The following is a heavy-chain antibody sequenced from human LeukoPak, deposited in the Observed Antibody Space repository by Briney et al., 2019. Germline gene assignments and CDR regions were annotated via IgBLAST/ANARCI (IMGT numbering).Heavy chain of an antibody. CDR1: GFIFDDYG. CDR2: INWNGGST. Sequence: PGGSLRLSCTASGFIFDDYGMTWVRQAPGKGLEWVSGINWNGGSTGYADSVKGRFIISRDNAKNSLYLQMNSLRAEDTALYYCARGSEYSGCDFGSSVSKGDYWGQGTLVTVSS. D-gene: IGHD5-12*01. CDR3: ARGSEYSGCDFGSSVSKGDY. J-gene: IGHJ4*02. V-gene: IGHV3-20*04.